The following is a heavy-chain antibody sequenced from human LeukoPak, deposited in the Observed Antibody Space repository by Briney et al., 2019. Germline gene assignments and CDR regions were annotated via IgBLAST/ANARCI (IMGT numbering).Heavy chain of an antibody. J-gene: IGHJ4*02. CDR1: GIPLNSYL. V-gene: IGHV3-74*01. CDR3: ARGPLVTYYFDY. CDR2: INSDGSST. Sequence: GSLRLSCSAPGIPLNSYLMHLVRPAPGKGLVLVSRINSDGSSTSYADSVKGRFTISRDNAKNTLYLQMNSLRAEDTAVYYCARGPLVTYYFDYWGQGTLVTVSS.